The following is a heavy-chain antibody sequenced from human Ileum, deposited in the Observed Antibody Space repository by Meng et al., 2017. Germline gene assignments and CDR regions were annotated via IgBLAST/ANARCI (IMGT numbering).Heavy chain of an antibody. CDR1: GFSFTNAR. V-gene: IGHV3-15*01. Sequence: GESLKISCAASGFSFTNARMTWVRQAPGKGLEWVGHIKAKIEGETTHYAAPVKGRFTISRDDSKNTLYLQMNSLKTEDTAVYYCSTDWVGTTRVDCWGQGALVTVS. CDR3: STDWVGTTRVDC. D-gene: IGHD2-21*02. J-gene: IGHJ4*02. CDR2: IKAKIEGETT.